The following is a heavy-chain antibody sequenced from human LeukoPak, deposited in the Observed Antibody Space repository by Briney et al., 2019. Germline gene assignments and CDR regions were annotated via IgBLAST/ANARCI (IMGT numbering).Heavy chain of an antibody. CDR2: INSDGSTT. Sequence: GGSLRLSCAASGFTSSSYWMHWVRQAPGKGRVWVSRINSDGSTTTYADSVKGRFTISRDNAKNTLYLQMNSLRAEDTAVYYCAKGAPGDAFDIWGQGTMVTVSS. V-gene: IGHV3-74*01. J-gene: IGHJ3*02. D-gene: IGHD3-10*01. CDR3: AKGAPGDAFDI. CDR1: GFTSSSYW.